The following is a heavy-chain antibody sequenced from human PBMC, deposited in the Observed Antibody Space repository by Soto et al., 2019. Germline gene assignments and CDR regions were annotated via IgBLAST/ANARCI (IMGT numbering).Heavy chain of an antibody. CDR3: ARENYYYGMDV. CDR1: GGSISSSSYY. CDR2: IYYSGST. Sequence: SETLSLTCTVSGGSISSSSYYWGWIRQPPGKGLEWIGSIYYSGSTYYNPSLKSRVTISVDTSKNQFSLKLSSVTAADTAVYYCARENYYYGMDVWGQGTTVTVSS. J-gene: IGHJ6*02. V-gene: IGHV4-39*02.